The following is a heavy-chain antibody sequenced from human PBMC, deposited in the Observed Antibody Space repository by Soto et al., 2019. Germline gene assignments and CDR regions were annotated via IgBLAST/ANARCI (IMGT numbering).Heavy chain of an antibody. CDR1: GYMFTTYW. J-gene: IGHJ3*01. V-gene: IGHV5-51*01. D-gene: IGHD1-26*01. CDR2: IYPGDSDA. CDR3: ARQSGTYEADAFHF. Sequence: PGESLKISCKGSGYMFTTYWIGWVRQMPGKGLEWMGIIYPGDSDARYSPSFQGQVTISVDKSISTAYLQWSSLKASDTAMYYCARQSGTYEADAFHFWGQGTMVTVSS.